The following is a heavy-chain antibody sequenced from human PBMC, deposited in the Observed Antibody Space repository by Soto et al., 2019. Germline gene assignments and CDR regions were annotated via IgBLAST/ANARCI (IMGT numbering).Heavy chain of an antibody. Sequence: EVQLLESGGGLVQPGGSLRLSCGASGFTFSSYGMSWVRQGPGKGLEWVADISGSGDATHYADSVKGHFTISRDNSKNMLFLQMNSLRAEDTAIYYCARGAWGSIHDHWGQGTLVIVSS. J-gene: IGHJ4*02. D-gene: IGHD3-16*01. CDR3: ARGAWGSIHDH. CDR1: GFTFSSYG. CDR2: ISGSGDAT. V-gene: IGHV3-23*01.